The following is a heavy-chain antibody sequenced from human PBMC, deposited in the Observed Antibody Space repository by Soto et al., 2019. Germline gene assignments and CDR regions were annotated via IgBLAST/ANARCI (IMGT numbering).Heavy chain of an antibody. J-gene: IGHJ6*02. Sequence: SVKVSRKASGGTFSSYAISWVRQAPGQGLEWMGGIIPIFGTANYAQKFQGRVTITADESTSTAYMELSSLRSEDTAVYYCARSGGYCSGGSCRYGMDVWGQGTTVTVSS. D-gene: IGHD2-15*01. V-gene: IGHV1-69*13. CDR2: IIPIFGTA. CDR1: GGTFSSYA. CDR3: ARSGGYCSGGSCRYGMDV.